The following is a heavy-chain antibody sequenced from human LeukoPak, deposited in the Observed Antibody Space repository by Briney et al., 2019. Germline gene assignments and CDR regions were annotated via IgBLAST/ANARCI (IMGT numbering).Heavy chain of an antibody. D-gene: IGHD5-12*01. CDR3: ARYNPSAYDLDY. CDR1: GYSISSGYY. CDR2: IYHSGST. Sequence: SETLSLTCTVSGYSISSGYYWGWIRQPPGKGLEWIGSIYHSGSTYYNPSLKSRVTISVDTAKNQFSLKLNSVTAADTAVYYCARYNPSAYDLDYWGQGTLVTVSS. V-gene: IGHV4-38-2*02. J-gene: IGHJ4*02.